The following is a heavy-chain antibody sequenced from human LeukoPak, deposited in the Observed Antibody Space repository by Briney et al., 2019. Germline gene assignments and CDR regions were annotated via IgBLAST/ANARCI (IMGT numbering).Heavy chain of an antibody. Sequence: SETLSLTCTVSGVSINSHYWSWIRQPPGKGLEWIGFIYETGSANYKSSLQSRVTMSLDTSKNQVSLKLNSVTAADTAVYYCARVLQNYYHLDVWGKGTMVTVSS. CDR1: GVSINSHY. CDR2: IYETGSA. J-gene: IGHJ6*03. V-gene: IGHV4-59*11. CDR3: ARVLQNYYHLDV. D-gene: IGHD3-3*01.